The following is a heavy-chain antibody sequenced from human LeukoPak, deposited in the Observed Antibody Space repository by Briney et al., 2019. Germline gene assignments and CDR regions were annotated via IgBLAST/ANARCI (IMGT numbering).Heavy chain of an antibody. Sequence: ASVKVSCKASGGTFSSYAISWVRQAPGQGLEWMGWINPNSGGTNYAQKFQGRVTMTRDTSISTAYMELSRLRSDDTAVYYCARARGSGSLLDYWGQGTLVTVSS. V-gene: IGHV1-2*02. CDR2: INPNSGGT. J-gene: IGHJ4*02. CDR1: GGTFSSYA. D-gene: IGHD1-26*01. CDR3: ARARGSGSLLDY.